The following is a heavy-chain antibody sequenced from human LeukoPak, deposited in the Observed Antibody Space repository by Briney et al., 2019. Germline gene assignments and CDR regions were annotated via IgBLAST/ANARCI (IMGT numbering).Heavy chain of an antibody. CDR2: IYSGGST. Sequence: PGGSLRLSCAASGFTVSSNYMSWVRQAPGKGLEWVSVIYSGGSTYYADSVKGRFTISRDNSKNTLYLQMNSLRAEDTAVYYCATRHSYGSGSFDYWGQGTLVTVSS. V-gene: IGHV3-53*01. J-gene: IGHJ4*02. CDR3: ATRHSYGSGSFDY. D-gene: IGHD3-10*01. CDR1: GFTVSSNY.